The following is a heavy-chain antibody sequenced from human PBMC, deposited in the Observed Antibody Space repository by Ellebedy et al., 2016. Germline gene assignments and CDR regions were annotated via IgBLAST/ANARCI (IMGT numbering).Heavy chain of an antibody. J-gene: IGHJ4*02. Sequence: SETLSLTCTVTGASTSSYQWSWIRQPPGKGLEWIGYMYYSGSNYNPSLKSRVTISLDTSQNQFSLRLSSVTAADTAVYYCARMIAINYFDYWGQGTLVTVSS. V-gene: IGHV4-59*01. CDR2: MYYSGS. CDR3: ARMIAINYFDY. D-gene: IGHD3-22*01. CDR1: GASTSSYQ.